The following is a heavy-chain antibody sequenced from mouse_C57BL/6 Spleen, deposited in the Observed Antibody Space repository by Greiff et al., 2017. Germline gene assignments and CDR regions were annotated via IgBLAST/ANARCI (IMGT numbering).Heavy chain of an antibody. D-gene: IGHD2-5*01. CDR1: GYAFSSYW. CDR2: VYPGDGDT. Sequence: VQLQQSGASVKISCKASGYAFSSYWMNWVKQRPGKGLEWIGQVYPGDGDTNSNGNFKGKATLTADKSSSTAYMQRSSLTAEDSAAYYWSRDYSNHGWFAYWGQGTLVTVSA. J-gene: IGHJ3*01. V-gene: IGHV1-80*01. CDR3: SRDYSNHGWFAY.